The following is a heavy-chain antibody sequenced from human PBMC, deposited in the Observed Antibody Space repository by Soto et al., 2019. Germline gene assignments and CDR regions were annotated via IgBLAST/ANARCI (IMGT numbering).Heavy chain of an antibody. Sequence: ASVKVSCKASGYTFTSYDINWVRQATGQGLEWMGWMNPNSGNTGYAQKFQGRVTMTRNTSISTAYMELSSLRSEDTAVYYCARGKKYRARGYYGMDVWGQGTTVTVS. CDR3: ARGKKYRARGYYGMDV. CDR1: GYTFTSYD. V-gene: IGHV1-8*01. CDR2: MNPNSGNT. D-gene: IGHD3-10*01. J-gene: IGHJ6*02.